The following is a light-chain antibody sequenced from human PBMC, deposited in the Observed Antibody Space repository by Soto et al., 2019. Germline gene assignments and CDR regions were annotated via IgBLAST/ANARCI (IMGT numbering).Light chain of an antibody. J-gene: IGLJ2*01. CDR1: SSNIGAGYD. Sequence: QAVVTQPPSVSGAPGQRVTISCTGSSSNIGAGYDVHWYQQLPGTAPKLLIYDNTNRPSGVPDRFSGSKSGTSASLAITGLQAEDEAEYYCQSYDSSLSGSVFGGGTKLTVL. CDR2: DNT. V-gene: IGLV1-40*01. CDR3: QSYDSSLSGSV.